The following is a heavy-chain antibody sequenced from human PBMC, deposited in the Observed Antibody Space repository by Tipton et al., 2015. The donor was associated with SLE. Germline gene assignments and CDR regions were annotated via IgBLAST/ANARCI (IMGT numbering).Heavy chain of an antibody. CDR3: ARDVNSSGWYDY. CDR1: GGSISSYY. V-gene: IGHV4-59*01. Sequence: GLVKPSETLSLTCTVSGGSISSYYWSWIRQPPGKGLEWIGYIYYSGSTNYNPSLKSRVTISVDTSKNQFSLKLSSVTAADTAVYYCARDVNSSGWYDYWGQGTLVTVSS. D-gene: IGHD6-19*01. CDR2: IYYSGST. J-gene: IGHJ4*02.